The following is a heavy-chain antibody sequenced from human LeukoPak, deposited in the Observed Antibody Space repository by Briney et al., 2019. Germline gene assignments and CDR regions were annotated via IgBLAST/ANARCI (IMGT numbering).Heavy chain of an antibody. CDR3: AREGYSYYGMDV. CDR2: FNTNINDI. J-gene: IGHJ6*02. Sequence: GGSLRLSCVASGXAFLSFEMNWVRQAPGKGLEWVSYFNTNINDIRYADSVKGRFTMSRDNAKYSLYLQMNSLKAEDTAVYYCAREGYSYYGMDVWGPGTTVTVSS. CDR1: GXAFLSFE. V-gene: IGHV3-48*03.